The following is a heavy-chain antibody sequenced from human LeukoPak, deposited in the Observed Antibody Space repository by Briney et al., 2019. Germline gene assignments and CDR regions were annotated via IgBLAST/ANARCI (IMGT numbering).Heavy chain of an antibody. J-gene: IGHJ4*02. D-gene: IGHD1-26*01. V-gene: IGHV3-7*01. CDR3: AREGVPGATAHHYDY. CDR2: INQDGSAK. CDR1: GFTFDTYW. Sequence: GGSLRLSCAVTGFTFDTYWMSWVRQVPGKGLEWVANINQDGSAKYYVDSVKDRFTISRDNARNSLYLQMNSLRAEDTGVYYCAREGVPGATAHHYDYWGQGSLVTVSS.